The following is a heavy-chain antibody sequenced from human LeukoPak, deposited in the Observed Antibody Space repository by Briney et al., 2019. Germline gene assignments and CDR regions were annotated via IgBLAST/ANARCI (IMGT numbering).Heavy chain of an antibody. CDR3: ARDLGSYGWGNHFDY. J-gene: IGHJ4*02. CDR2: ISYDGNYN. Sequence: PGGSLRLSCAASGLTFSDHAMHWVRQAPGKGLEWLGVISYDGNYNHYADSVKGRFTVSRDNSKNTVYLHMSSLKPEDTAVYYCARDLGSYGWGNHFDYWGQGTLVTASS. CDR1: GLTFSDHA. D-gene: IGHD3-16*01. V-gene: IGHV3-30-3*01.